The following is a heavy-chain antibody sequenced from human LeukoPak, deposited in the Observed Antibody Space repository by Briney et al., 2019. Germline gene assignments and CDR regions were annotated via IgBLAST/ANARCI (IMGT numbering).Heavy chain of an antibody. J-gene: IGHJ4*02. D-gene: IGHD2-8*01. CDR1: GFTFSSYW. CDR3: ARDPESRYCTNGVCYKLFYYFDY. Sequence: PGRSLRLSCSASGFTFSSYWMSWVRQAPGKGLEWLANIKQDGSEKYYVDSVKGRCTISRDNDKNSLYLQMNSLRAEDTAVYYCARDPESRYCTNGVCYKLFYYFDYWGQGTLVTVSS. V-gene: IGHV3-7*01. CDR2: IKQDGSEK.